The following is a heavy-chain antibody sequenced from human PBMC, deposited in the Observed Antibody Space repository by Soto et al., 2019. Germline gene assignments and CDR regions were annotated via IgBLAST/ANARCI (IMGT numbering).Heavy chain of an antibody. CDR3: ARGVSAGGDY. CDR2: MQPSTGRT. Sequence: QVQLVQSGAEVREPGASVKVSCKASGYSFTSLDINWVRQTAGQGLEWMGWMQPSTGRTGYAQKFQGRVTMTRDTSINTAYMELTTLTSDDTAFDYCARGVSAGGDYWGQGTLVTVSS. D-gene: IGHD1-26*01. CDR1: GYSFTSLD. J-gene: IGHJ4*02. V-gene: IGHV1-8*01.